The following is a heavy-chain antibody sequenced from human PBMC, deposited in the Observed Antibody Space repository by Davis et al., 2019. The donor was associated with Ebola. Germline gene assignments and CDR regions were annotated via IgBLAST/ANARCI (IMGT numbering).Heavy chain of an antibody. Sequence: ASVKVSCKASGYTFTSYYMHSVRPAPGQGLEWMGIINPRGGSTSYAQKFQGRVTMTRDTSTSTVYMELSSLRSEDTAVYYCALLGYVILTGYRYFDYWGQGTLVTVSS. D-gene: IGHD3-9*01. CDR2: INPRGGST. J-gene: IGHJ4*02. CDR1: GYTFTSYY. V-gene: IGHV1-46*01. CDR3: ALLGYVILTGYRYFDY.